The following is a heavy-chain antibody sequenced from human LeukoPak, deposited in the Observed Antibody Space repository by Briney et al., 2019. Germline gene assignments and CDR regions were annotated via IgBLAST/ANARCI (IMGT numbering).Heavy chain of an antibody. CDR1: GFSLTSTNVG. CDR2: IYWNDDK. J-gene: IGHJ3*02. V-gene: IGHV2-5*01. Sequence: KESGPTLVKPTQTLTLTCTFSGFSLTSTNVGVGWIRQPLDMTLEWLTLIYWNDDKRYSPSLKSRLTITKDTSKNQLVLTMTNMDPVDTATYYCAHRRSGWYVDAFDIWGQGTMVTVSS. D-gene: IGHD6-19*01. CDR3: AHRRSGWYVDAFDI.